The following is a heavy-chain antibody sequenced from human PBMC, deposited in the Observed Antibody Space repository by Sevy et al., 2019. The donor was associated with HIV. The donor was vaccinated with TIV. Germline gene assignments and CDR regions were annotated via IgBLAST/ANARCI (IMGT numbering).Heavy chain of an antibody. Sequence: GGSLRLSCATSGFTFSTYSMNWVRQAPGKGLEWVSSICRSSTYIYYTDSVKGRFTLSRDNARNSLYLQMNSLRVDDTAVYYCARDSGYTGYDWGQGTLVTISS. CDR2: ICRSSTYI. CDR1: GFTFSTYS. CDR3: ARDSGYTGYD. J-gene: IGHJ4*02. V-gene: IGHV3-21*01. D-gene: IGHD5-12*01.